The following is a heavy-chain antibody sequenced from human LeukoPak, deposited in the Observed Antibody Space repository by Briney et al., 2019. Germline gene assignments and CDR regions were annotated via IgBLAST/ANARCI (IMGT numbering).Heavy chain of an antibody. CDR1: GYTFTSYG. J-gene: IGHJ3*02. D-gene: IGHD4-23*01. V-gene: IGHV1-18*01. CDR3: ARVSANYGGKEGYAFDI. CDR2: ISAYNGNT. Sequence: GASVKVSCKASGYTFTSYGISWVRQAPGQGLEWMGWISAYNGNTNYAQKLQGRVTMTTDTSTSTAYMELRSLRSDDTAVYYCARVSANYGGKEGYAFDIWGQGTMVTVSS.